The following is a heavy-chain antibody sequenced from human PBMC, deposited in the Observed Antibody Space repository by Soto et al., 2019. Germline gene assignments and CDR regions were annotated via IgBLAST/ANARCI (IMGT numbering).Heavy chain of an antibody. CDR2: VNHGGST. D-gene: IGHD2-15*01. CDR3: ARAAVAAGGPFDK. Sequence: LSLTCAVSGGSFSGFFWGWIRQPPGKGLEWIGEVNHGGSTNYNPSLKSRVTISSDTSKNHFSLTLRSVTAADTAVYYCARAAVAAGGPFDKWGQGALVTVS. J-gene: IGHJ4*02. V-gene: IGHV4-34*01. CDR1: GGSFSGFF.